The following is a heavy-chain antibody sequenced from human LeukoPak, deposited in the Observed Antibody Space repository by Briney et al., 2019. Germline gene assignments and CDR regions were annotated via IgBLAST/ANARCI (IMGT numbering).Heavy chain of an antibody. D-gene: IGHD3-10*02. CDR3: AELGITMIGGV. J-gene: IGHJ6*04. CDR1: GFTFSSYW. V-gene: IGHV3-7*01. Sequence: PGGSLRLSCAASGFTFSSYWMSWVRQAPGKGLQWVASINQDEIHYVDAVRGRFTISRDNAKNSLYLQMNSLRAEDTAVYYCAELGITMIGGVWGKGTTVTISS. CDR2: INQDEI.